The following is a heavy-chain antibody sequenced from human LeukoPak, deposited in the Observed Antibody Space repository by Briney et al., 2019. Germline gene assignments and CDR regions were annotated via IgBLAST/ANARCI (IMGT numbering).Heavy chain of an antibody. V-gene: IGHV3-53*01. CDR1: GFTFSTFA. CDR3: ARGRHYYDSTGYRSHFDY. D-gene: IGHD3-22*01. J-gene: IGHJ4*02. Sequence: GGSLRLSCAASGFTFSTFAMHWVRQAPGKGLEWVSVIYSGGSTYYADSVKGRFTISRDNSKNTLYLQMNSLRAEDTAVYYCARGRHYYDSTGYRSHFDYWGQGTLVTVSS. CDR2: IYSGGST.